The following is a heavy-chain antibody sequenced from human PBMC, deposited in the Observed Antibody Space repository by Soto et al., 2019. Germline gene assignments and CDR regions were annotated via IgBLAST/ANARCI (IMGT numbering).Heavy chain of an antibody. Sequence: LRETLSLTCAVYGGSFSGYYWSWIRQPPGKGLEWIGEINHSGSTNYNPSLKSRVTISVDTSKNQFSLKLSSVTAADTAVYYCARGTSNGLLWFGELLPLDYWGQGTLVTVSS. CDR3: ARGTSNGLLWFGELLPLDY. CDR2: INHSGST. V-gene: IGHV4-34*01. CDR1: GGSFSGYY. J-gene: IGHJ4*02. D-gene: IGHD3-10*01.